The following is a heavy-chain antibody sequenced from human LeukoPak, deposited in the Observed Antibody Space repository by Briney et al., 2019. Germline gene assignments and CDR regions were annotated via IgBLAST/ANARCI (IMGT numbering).Heavy chain of an antibody. V-gene: IGHV1-8*01. CDR3: GGGQWLVPDY. CDR1: GYSFTSYD. J-gene: IGHJ4*02. D-gene: IGHD6-19*01. Sequence: ASVKVSCKASGYSFTSYDSNWVRQAPGQEPEWMGWMSPRSGSTGYAQKFQGRVAMTSDTSISTAYMELSSLRSEDTAVYYCGGGQWLVPDYWGQGTLVTVSS. CDR2: MSPRSGST.